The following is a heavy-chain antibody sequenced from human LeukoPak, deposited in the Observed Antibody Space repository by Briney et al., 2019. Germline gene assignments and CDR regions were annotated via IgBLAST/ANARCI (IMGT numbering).Heavy chain of an antibody. CDR2: IYYSGGIT. V-gene: IGHV4-59*01. D-gene: IGHD6-6*01. J-gene: IGHJ3*02. Sequence: SETLSLTCTVSGGAISGFYWSWIRQPPGKGLEWIGYIYYSGGITNYNPSLKSRVTISVDTSKNQFSLKLSSVTAAYTAVYYCVREVAARAFDIWGQGTMVTVSS. CDR1: GGAISGFY. CDR3: VREVAARAFDI.